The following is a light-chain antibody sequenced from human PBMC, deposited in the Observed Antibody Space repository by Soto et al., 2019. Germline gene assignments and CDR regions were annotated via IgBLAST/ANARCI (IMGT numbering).Light chain of an antibody. V-gene: IGKV3-20*01. Sequence: EIVLTQSPGTLSLSPGERATLSCRASQSVSSSYLAWDQQKPGQAPRLLIYGASSSATGIPDRFSGSGSGTDFTLTISRLEPEDFAVYYCQQYGSSRTFGQGTKVEIK. CDR2: GAS. J-gene: IGKJ1*01. CDR3: QQYGSSRT. CDR1: QSVSSSY.